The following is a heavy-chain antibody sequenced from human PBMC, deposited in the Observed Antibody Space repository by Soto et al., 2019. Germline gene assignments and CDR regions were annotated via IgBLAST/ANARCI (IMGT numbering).Heavy chain of an antibody. CDR1: GFTFSNYG. CDR2: ISYDGSHK. Sequence: ESVGGVVQPGRSLRLSCAGSGFTFSNYGLHWVRQAPGKGLEWVAVISYDGSHKYYADSVKGRFTISRDNSNNMLYLQMDSLRAEDTAVYYCAKDGAPRYCSRSSCHPAGAYWGQGTLVTVFS. D-gene: IGHD2-15*01. J-gene: IGHJ4*02. V-gene: IGHV3-30*18. CDR3: AKDGAPRYCSRSSCHPAGAY.